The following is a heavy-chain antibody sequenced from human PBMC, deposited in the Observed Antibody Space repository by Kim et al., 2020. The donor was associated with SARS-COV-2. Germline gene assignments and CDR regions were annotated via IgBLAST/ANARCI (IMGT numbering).Heavy chain of an antibody. V-gene: IGHV3-49*02. J-gene: IGHJ4*02. Sequence: YAASVKGRFTISRDDSKSIAYLQMNSLKTEDTAVYYCTRKDDDSSGYYYGWGQGTLVTVSS. CDR3: TRKDDDSSGYYYG. D-gene: IGHD3-22*01.